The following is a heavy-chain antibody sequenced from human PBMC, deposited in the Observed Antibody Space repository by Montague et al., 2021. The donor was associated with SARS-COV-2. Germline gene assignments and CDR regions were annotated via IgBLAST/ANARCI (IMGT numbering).Heavy chain of an antibody. CDR3: ASRGAGWFGSNPERFDY. Sequence: SETLSLTCAVSGGSISNSQWWSWVRQPPGKGLEWIGEIYHSGSTNYNPSLKSRVIISVDKSKNQFSLKLNSVTAADTAVYYCASRGAGWFGSNPERFDYWGQGTLVTVSS. CDR1: GGSISNSQW. CDR2: IYHSGST. D-gene: IGHD3-10*01. V-gene: IGHV4-4*02. J-gene: IGHJ4*02.